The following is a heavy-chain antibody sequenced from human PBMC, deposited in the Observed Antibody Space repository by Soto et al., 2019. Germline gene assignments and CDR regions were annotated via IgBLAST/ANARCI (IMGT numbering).Heavy chain of an antibody. CDR3: SSRPLTMTSIDY. D-gene: IGHD3-22*01. Sequence: PGWSLKLSCAASGFTFSSYWMHWVRQAPGKGLVWVSRINSDGSSTSYADSVKGRSTISRDNAKNTVYLQMNSLRAEDTAVYYCSSRPLTMTSIDYWGQGTLVTVSS. J-gene: IGHJ4*02. V-gene: IGHV3-74*01. CDR2: INSDGSST. CDR1: GFTFSSYW.